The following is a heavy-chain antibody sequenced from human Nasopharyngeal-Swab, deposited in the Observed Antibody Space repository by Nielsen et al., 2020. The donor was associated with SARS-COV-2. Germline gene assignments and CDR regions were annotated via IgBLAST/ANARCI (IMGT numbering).Heavy chain of an antibody. CDR1: GGSITSDDYF. CDR3: AREVIGARDSDAFDI. D-gene: IGHD2-21*01. V-gene: IGHV4-31*03. J-gene: IGHJ3*02. CDR2: ISYTGNA. Sequence: SQTLSLTCTVSGGSITSDDYFWSWVRDHPGNGLEWFGYISYTGNAYYYSFLKSRLTLSVATSKNQFSLRLTSVTAADTAVYYCAREVIGARDSDAFDIWGQGTMVTVSS.